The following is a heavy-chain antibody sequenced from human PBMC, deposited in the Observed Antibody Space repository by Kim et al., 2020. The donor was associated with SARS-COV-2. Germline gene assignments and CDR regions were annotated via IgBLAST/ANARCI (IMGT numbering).Heavy chain of an antibody. V-gene: IGHV3-74*01. CDR1: GFTFSSYW. J-gene: IGHJ4*02. Sequence: GGSLRLSCAASGFTFSSYWMHWVRQALGKGLVWVSRINSDGSSTNYADSVKGRLTISRDNAKTTVYLQMNSLTAEDTAVYYCARNHLKRESNAVDYWGQG. CDR3: ARNHLKRESNAVDY. D-gene: IGHD1-26*01. CDR2: INSDGSST.